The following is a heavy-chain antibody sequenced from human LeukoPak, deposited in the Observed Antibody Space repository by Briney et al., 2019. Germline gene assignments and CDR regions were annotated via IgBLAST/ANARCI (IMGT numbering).Heavy chain of an antibody. Sequence: GGSLRLSCAASGFTFSTYWMSWVRQLPGKGLEWVANINQDGTEKYYVDSVKGRFTISRDNAKNSLDLQMNSLRVEDTGIYYCVKVAKYYYGSETYYFFEHWGQGTPVTASS. J-gene: IGHJ4*02. CDR3: VKVAKYYYGSETYYFFEH. CDR2: INQDGTEK. V-gene: IGHV3-7*01. CDR1: GFTFSTYW. D-gene: IGHD3-10*01.